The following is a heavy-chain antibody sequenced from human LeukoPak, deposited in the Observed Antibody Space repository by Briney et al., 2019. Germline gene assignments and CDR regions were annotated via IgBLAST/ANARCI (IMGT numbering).Heavy chain of an antibody. J-gene: IGHJ4*02. CDR2: IIPIFGTA. D-gene: IGHD3-22*01. Sequence: SVTVSCKASGGTFSSYAISWVRQAPGQGLEWMGGIIPIFGTANYAQKFQGRVTITADESTSTAYMELNSLRSEDTAVYYCARAYYYDSSGYNDYWGQGTLVTVSS. CDR3: ARAYYYDSSGYNDY. CDR1: GGTFSSYA. V-gene: IGHV1-69*13.